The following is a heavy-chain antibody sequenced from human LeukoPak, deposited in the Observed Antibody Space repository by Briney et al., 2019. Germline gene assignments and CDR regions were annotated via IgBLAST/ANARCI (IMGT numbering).Heavy chain of an antibody. D-gene: IGHD5-12*01. Sequence: RSGGSLRLSCAASGFTFSSFEMNWVRQAPGKGLEWVSYISISGSTIYYADSVKGRFTISRDNAKNSLYLQMNSLRAEDTAVYYCARDRSGYSGYDFFDYWGQGALVTVSS. CDR1: GFTFSSFE. CDR2: ISISGSTI. CDR3: ARDRSGYSGYDFFDY. J-gene: IGHJ4*02. V-gene: IGHV3-48*03.